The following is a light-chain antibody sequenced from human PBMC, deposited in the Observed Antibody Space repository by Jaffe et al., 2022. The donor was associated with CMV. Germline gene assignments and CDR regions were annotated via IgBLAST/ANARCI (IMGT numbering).Light chain of an antibody. J-gene: IGKJ1*01. CDR1: QSIGRW. CDR2: KAS. Sequence: DIQMTQSPSTLSASVGDRVNITCRASQSIGRWLAWYQQRPGKAPYLLIYKASSLESGVPSRFSGSGSGTDFTLTISNLQPDDFATYYCQQYKTYSWAFGQGTRVEI. CDR3: QQYKTYSWA. V-gene: IGKV1-5*03.